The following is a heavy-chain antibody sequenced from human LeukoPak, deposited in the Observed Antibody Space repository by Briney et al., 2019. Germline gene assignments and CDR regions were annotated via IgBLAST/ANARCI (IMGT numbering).Heavy chain of an antibody. CDR2: IYSGGRV. CDR1: GFTVSSNY. J-gene: IGHJ4*02. V-gene: IGHV3-66*01. CDR3: ARSSQWLDLDY. D-gene: IGHD6-19*01. Sequence: LPGGSLRLSCAASGFTVSSNYMSWVRQAPGKGLEWVSVIYSGGRVYYADSVKGRFTISRDNSKNTLYLQMNSLRAEDTAVYYCARSSQWLDLDYWGQGTLVTVSS.